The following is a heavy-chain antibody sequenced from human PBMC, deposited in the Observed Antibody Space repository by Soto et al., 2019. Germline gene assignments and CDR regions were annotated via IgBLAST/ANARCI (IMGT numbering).Heavy chain of an antibody. CDR3: ARAHTMMILDRFDP. CDR1: GFTFSSYG. J-gene: IGHJ5*02. V-gene: IGHV3-33*01. Sequence: GGSLRLSCAASGFTFSSYGMHWVRQAPGKGLEWVAVIWYDGSNKYYADSVKGRFTISRDNSKNTVYLDMNSLTADDSGVFYCARAHTMMILDRFDPWGHGTLVTVSS. D-gene: IGHD3-22*01. CDR2: IWYDGSNK.